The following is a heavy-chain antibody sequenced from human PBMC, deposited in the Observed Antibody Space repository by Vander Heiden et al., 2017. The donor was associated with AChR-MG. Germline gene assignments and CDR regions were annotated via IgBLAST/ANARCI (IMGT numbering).Heavy chain of an antibody. CDR1: GFTFTSYG. CDR2: ISYDGSNK. J-gene: IGHJ4*02. D-gene: IGHD3-16*02. V-gene: IGHV3-30*18. Sequence: QAQLVESGGGVVQPRRSLRLSRAAAGFTFTSYGLHWVRQAPGKGLEWVAVISYDGSNKYYADSVKGRFTISRDNSKNTLYLQMNSLRAEDTAVYYCAKSIPDYIWGSYLDYWGQGTLVTVSS. CDR3: AKSIPDYIWGSYLDY.